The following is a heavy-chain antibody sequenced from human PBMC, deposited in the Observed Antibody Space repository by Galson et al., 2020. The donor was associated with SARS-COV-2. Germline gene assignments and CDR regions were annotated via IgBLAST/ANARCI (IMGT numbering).Heavy chain of an antibody. CDR1: GFTFSSYW. CDR2: IYREGSST. Sequence: GGSLRLSCAASGFTFSSYWMNWVRQAPGKGLVWVSRIYREGSSTSYADSVKGRFTISGDNAKNTLYLQMNSLRAEDTAVYYCARGDMGNDYFDYWGQGTLVTVSS. CDR3: ARGDMGNDYFDY. V-gene: IGHV3-74*01. D-gene: IGHD7-27*01. J-gene: IGHJ4*02.